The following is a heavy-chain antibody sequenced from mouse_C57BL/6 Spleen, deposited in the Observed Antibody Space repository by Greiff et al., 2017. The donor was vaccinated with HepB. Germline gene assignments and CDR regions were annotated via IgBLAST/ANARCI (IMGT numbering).Heavy chain of an antibody. V-gene: IGHV5-4*01. D-gene: IGHD4-1*01. CDR3: ARDDWDDY. CDR2: ISDGGSYT. Sequence: EVHLVESGGGLVKPGGSLKLSCAASGFTFSSYAMSWVRQTPEKRLEWVATISDGGSYTYYPDNVKGRFTISRDNAKNNLYLQMSHLKSEDTAMYYCARDDWDDYWGQGTTLTVSS. J-gene: IGHJ2*01. CDR1: GFTFSSYA.